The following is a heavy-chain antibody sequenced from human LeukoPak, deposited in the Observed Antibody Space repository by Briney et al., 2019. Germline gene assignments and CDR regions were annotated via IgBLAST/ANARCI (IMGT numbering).Heavy chain of an antibody. CDR2: ISSSGGTI. J-gene: IGHJ4*02. V-gene: IGHV3-11*01. D-gene: IGHD7-27*01. CDR1: GFTFSDSY. CDR3: AKEGGDWGEGYFDY. Sequence: KAGGSLRLSCAASGFTFSDSYMSWIRQVPGKGLEWISYISSSGGTIYYAGSVKGRLTISRDNAKNSLYLQMNSLRAEDTAVYYCAKEGGDWGEGYFDYWGQGTLVTVSS.